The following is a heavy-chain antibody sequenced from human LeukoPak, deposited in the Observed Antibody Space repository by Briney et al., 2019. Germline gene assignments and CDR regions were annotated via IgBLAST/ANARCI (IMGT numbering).Heavy chain of an antibody. CDR2: IYYSGST. CDR1: GGSISSSYSY. V-gene: IGHV4-39*07. CDR3: ARSVEMATIMDY. J-gene: IGHJ4*02. Sequence: SETLSLTCTVSGGSISSSYSYWGWIRQPPGKGLEWIGSIYYSGSTYYNPSLKSRVTISVDTSKNQFSLKLSSVTAADTAVYYCARSVEMATIMDYWGQGTLVTVSS. D-gene: IGHD5-24*01.